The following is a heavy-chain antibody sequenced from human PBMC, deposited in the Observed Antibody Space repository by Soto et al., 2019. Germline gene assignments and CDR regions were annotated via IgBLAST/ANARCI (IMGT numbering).Heavy chain of an antibody. J-gene: IGHJ4*02. D-gene: IGHD3-22*01. Sequence: ASVKVSCKASGYTFTSYGISWVRQAPGQGLEWMGWISAYNGNTNYAQKLQGRVTMTTDTSTSTAYMELRSLRSDDTAVYYCARDFQTTRIVVVLGYWGQGTLVTVSS. V-gene: IGHV1-18*01. CDR3: ARDFQTTRIVVVLGY. CDR1: GYTFTSYG. CDR2: ISAYNGNT.